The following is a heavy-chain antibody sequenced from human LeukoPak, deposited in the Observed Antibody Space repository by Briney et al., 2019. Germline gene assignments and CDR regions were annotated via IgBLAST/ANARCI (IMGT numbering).Heavy chain of an antibody. Sequence: SETLSLTCTVSGGSNSSYYWSWIRQPPGKGLEWIGYIYYSGSTNYNPSLKSRVTISVDTSKNQFSLKLSSVTAADTAVYYCARGAAAAAFDYWGQGTLVTVSA. CDR2: IYYSGST. V-gene: IGHV4-59*01. D-gene: IGHD6-13*01. CDR1: GGSNSSYY. CDR3: ARGAAAAAFDY. J-gene: IGHJ4*02.